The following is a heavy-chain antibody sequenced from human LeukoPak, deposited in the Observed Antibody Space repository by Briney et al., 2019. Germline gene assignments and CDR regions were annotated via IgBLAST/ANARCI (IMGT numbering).Heavy chain of an antibody. Sequence: GGSLRLSCAAPGFTFSSYSMTWVRQAPGKGLEWVSSISSSSSYIYYADSVKGRFTISRDNAKNSLYLQMNSLRAEDTAVYYCARGDYFIIDYWGQGTLVTVSS. CDR1: GFTFSSYS. D-gene: IGHD2/OR15-2a*01. J-gene: IGHJ4*02. CDR2: ISSSSSYI. V-gene: IGHV3-21*01. CDR3: ARGDYFIIDY.